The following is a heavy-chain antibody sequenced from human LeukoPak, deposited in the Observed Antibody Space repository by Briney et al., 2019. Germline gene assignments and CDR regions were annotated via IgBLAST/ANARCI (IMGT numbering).Heavy chain of an antibody. CDR2: IYWDDDK. D-gene: IGHD3-22*01. V-gene: IGHV2-5*02. Sequence: SGPTLVNPAQTLTLTCTFSGFSLSTSGVGVGWIRQPPGKALEWLALIYWDDDKRYSPSLKSRLTITKDTSKNQVVLTMTNMDPVDTATYYCAHSSPKIDSSGGPYAFDIWGQGTMVTVSS. CDR3: AHSSPKIDSSGGPYAFDI. CDR1: GFSLSTSGVG. J-gene: IGHJ3*02.